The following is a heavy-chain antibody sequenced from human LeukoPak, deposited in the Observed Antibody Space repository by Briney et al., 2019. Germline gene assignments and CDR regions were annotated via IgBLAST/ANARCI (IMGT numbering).Heavy chain of an antibody. V-gene: IGHV3-66*02. Sequence: SGGSLRLSCAASGFTVSSNYMSWVRQAPGKGLEWVSVVYSGGSTYYADSVKGRFTISRDNPKNTMYLQMNSLRPEDTAVYYCAREDRYTSGSFDYWGQGTLVTVSS. D-gene: IGHD6-19*01. CDR1: GFTVSSNY. CDR3: AREDRYTSGSFDY. CDR2: VYSGGST. J-gene: IGHJ4*02.